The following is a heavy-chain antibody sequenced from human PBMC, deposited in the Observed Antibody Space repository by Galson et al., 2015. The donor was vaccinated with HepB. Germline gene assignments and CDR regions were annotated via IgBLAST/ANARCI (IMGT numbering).Heavy chain of an antibody. CDR1: GFTFSSYG. CDR3: AKDLRAWWSIYGMDV. V-gene: IGHV3-30*18. Sequence: SLRLSCAASGFTFSSYGMHWVRQAPGKGLEWVAVISYDGSNKYYADSVKGRFTISRDNSKNTLYLQMNSLRAEDTAVYYCAKDLRAWWSIYGMDVWGQGTTVTVSS. CDR2: ISYDGSNK. J-gene: IGHJ6*02. D-gene: IGHD2-8*02.